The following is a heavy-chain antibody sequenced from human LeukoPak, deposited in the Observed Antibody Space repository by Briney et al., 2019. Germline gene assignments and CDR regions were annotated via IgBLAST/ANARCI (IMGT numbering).Heavy chain of an antibody. CDR3: ARIAVAGTPHAEYFQH. CDR2: IYYSGST. J-gene: IGHJ1*01. V-gene: IGHV4-31*03. D-gene: IGHD6-19*01. Sequence: SETLSLTCTVSGGSISSGGYYWSWIRQHPGKGLEWIGYIYYSGSTYYNPSLKSRVTISVDTSKNQFSLKLSSVTAADTAVYYCARIAVAGTPHAEYFQHWGQGTLVTVSS. CDR1: GGSISSGGYY.